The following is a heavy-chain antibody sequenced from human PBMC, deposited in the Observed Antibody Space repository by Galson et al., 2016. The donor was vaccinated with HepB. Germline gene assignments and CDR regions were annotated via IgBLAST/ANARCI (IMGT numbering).Heavy chain of an antibody. D-gene: IGHD2-2*02. J-gene: IGHJ6*02. Sequence: SVKVSCKASGYTFTDYYIHWVRQAPGQGLEWVGRINPNSGGTNYALKFHGRVTMTRDTSISTAFMELSRLSSDDTAVYYCARDPLGYCSRTSCYTGDVWGQGTTVTVSS. CDR3: ARDPLGYCSRTSCYTGDV. CDR1: GYTFTDYY. CDR2: INPNSGGT. V-gene: IGHV1-2*06.